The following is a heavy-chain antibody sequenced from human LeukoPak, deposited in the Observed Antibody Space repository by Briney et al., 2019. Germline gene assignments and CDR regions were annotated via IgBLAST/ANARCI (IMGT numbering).Heavy chain of an antibody. CDR2: IYYSGST. CDR3: ARHEPKTSSWYKWFDP. Sequence: SETLSLTCTVSGGSISSSNYYWGWIRQPPGKGLEWIGGIYYSGSTYYNPSLKSRVTISVDTSKNQFSLKLSSVTAADTAVYYCARHEPKTSSWYKWFDPWGQGTLVTVSS. CDR1: GGSISSSNYY. J-gene: IGHJ5*02. D-gene: IGHD6-13*01. V-gene: IGHV4-39*01.